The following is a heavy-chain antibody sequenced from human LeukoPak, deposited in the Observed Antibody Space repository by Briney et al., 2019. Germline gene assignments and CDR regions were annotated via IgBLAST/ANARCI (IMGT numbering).Heavy chain of an antibody. CDR1: GFTFGSFA. J-gene: IGHJ4*02. CDR3: AKDSYSSSWYYFDY. V-gene: IGHV3-64D*06. CDR2: ITGNGVGT. D-gene: IGHD6-13*01. Sequence: GGSLRLSCSASGFTFGSFAMHWVRQAPGKGLEYVSAITGNGVGTYYADSVKGRFTISSDNSKNTLYLQMSSLRTEDTAVYYCAKDSYSSSWYYFDYWGQGTLVTVSS.